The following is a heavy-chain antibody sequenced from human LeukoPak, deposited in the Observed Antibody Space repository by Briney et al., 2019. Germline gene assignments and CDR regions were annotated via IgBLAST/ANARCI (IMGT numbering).Heavy chain of an antibody. D-gene: IGHD1-20*01. CDR1: GASLSAYH. V-gene: IGHV4-34*01. CDR3: ARVRGCNVHNCLLGGWFDP. Sequence: SETLSLTCAIDGASLSAYHWTWIRQRPGKGLEWIGEIKPSGITNYNPSLKSRVTLSIDTSKNQFSLKVASVTAADMAVYYCARVRGCNVHNCLLGGWFDPWGQGTLVTVSS. CDR2: IKPSGIT. J-gene: IGHJ5*02.